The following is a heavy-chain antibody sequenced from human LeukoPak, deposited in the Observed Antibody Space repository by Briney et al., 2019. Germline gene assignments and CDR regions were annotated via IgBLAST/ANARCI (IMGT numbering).Heavy chain of an antibody. Sequence: ASVKVSCKAFGYTFTSYDINWVRQATGQGLEWMGWMNPNSGNTGYAQKFQGRVTMTRNTSISTAYMELSSLRSEDTAVYYCARGFGELPRYYYYYYMDVWGKGTTVTISS. D-gene: IGHD3-10*01. CDR1: GYTFTSYD. CDR3: ARGFGELPRYYYYYYMDV. CDR2: MNPNSGNT. V-gene: IGHV1-8*01. J-gene: IGHJ6*03.